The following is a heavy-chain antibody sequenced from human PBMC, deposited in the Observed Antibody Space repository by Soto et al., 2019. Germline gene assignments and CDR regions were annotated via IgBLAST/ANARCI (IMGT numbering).Heavy chain of an antibody. CDR3: AREGTGYYDILTGYSYFDY. J-gene: IGHJ4*02. V-gene: IGHV4-61*01. Sequence: SETLSLTCTVSGGSVSSGSSYWSWIRQPPGKVLEWIGYIYYSGSTNYNPSLKSRVTISVDTSKNQFSLKLSSVTAADTAVYYCAREGTGYYDILTGYSYFDYWGQGTLVTVSS. CDR1: GGSVSSGSSY. CDR2: IYYSGST. D-gene: IGHD3-9*01.